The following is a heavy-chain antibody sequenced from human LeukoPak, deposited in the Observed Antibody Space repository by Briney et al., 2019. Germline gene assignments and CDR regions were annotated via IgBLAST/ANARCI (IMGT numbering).Heavy chain of an antibody. CDR3: ARAKYSSSWYYFDY. D-gene: IGHD6-13*01. Sequence: SETLSLTCAVYGGSFSGYYWSWTRQPPGKGLEWIGEINHSGSTNYNPSLKSRVTISVDTSKNQFSLKLSSVTAADTAVYYCARAKYSSSWYYFDYWGQGTLVTVSS. V-gene: IGHV4-34*01. CDR2: INHSGST. J-gene: IGHJ4*02. CDR1: GGSFSGYY.